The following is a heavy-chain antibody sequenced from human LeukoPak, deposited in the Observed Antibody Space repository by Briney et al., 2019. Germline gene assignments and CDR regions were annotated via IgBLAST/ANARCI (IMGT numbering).Heavy chain of an antibody. Sequence: ASVKVSCKASGYTFNRYGITWVRQAPGQGFEWMGWISAYDGNTKYAQKFQGRVTMTTDTSTSTAYMELRSLRSDDTAVYYCATGTVTTGYYYGMAVWGQGTTVTVSS. D-gene: IGHD4-17*01. CDR1: GYTFNRYG. CDR3: ATGTVTTGYYYGMAV. CDR2: ISAYDGNT. J-gene: IGHJ6*02. V-gene: IGHV1-18*01.